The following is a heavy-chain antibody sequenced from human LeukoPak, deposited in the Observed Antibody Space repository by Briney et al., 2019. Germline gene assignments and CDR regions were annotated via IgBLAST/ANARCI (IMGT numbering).Heavy chain of an antibody. D-gene: IGHD3-10*01. V-gene: IGHV3-23*01. CDR3: AKEVRESAWFYFDY. CDR1: GFTFNTYA. CDR2: IRSSGDTT. Sequence: GGSLRLSCAASGFTFNTYAMSWVRQAPGKGLEWVSGIRSSGDTTYYADSVKGRFTIPRDNSKNTLYLQMNSLRPEDTAVYYCAKEVRESAWFYFDYWGQGTLVTVSS. J-gene: IGHJ4*02.